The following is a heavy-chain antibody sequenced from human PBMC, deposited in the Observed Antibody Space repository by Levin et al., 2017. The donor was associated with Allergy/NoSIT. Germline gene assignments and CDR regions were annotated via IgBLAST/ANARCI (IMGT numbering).Heavy chain of an antibody. V-gene: IGHV5-51*01. J-gene: IGHJ5*02. D-gene: IGHD6-19*01. CDR3: ARQSTIIAVAGLEYNWFDP. CDR1: GYSFTSYW. Sequence: GGSLRLSCKGSGYSFTSYWIGWVRQMPGKGLEWMGIIYPGDSDTRYSPSFQGQVTISADKSISTAYLQWSSLKASDTAMYYCARQSTIIAVAGLEYNWFDPWGQGTLVTVSS. CDR2: IYPGDSDT.